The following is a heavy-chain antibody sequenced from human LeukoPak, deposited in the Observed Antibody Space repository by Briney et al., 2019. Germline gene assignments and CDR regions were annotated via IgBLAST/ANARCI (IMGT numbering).Heavy chain of an antibody. V-gene: IGHV3-53*01. Sequence: GGSLRLSCAASGFTVSSNYMSWVRQAPGKGLEWVSVIYSGGSTYYADSVKGRFTISRHNSKNTLYLQMNSLRAEDTAVYYCARANYYDSRGQSLYYYYYYGMDAWGQGTTVTVSS. CDR1: GFTVSSNY. CDR2: IYSGGST. J-gene: IGHJ6*02. CDR3: ARANYYDSRGQSLYYYYYYGMDA. D-gene: IGHD3-22*01.